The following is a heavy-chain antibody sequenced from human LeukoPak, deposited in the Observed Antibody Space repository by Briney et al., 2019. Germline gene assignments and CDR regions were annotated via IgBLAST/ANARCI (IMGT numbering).Heavy chain of an antibody. CDR2: MNPNSGNT. CDR1: GYTFTSYD. J-gene: IGHJ6*03. Sequence: GASVKVSCKASGYTFTSYDINWVRQATGQGLEWMGWMNPNSGNTGYAQKFQGRVTMTRNTSISTAYMELSSLRSEDTAVYYSARGPNSRITMVRGVSLEYYYYYYYMDVWGKGTTVTVSS. V-gene: IGHV1-8*01. D-gene: IGHD3-10*01. CDR3: ARGPNSRITMVRGVSLEYYYYYYYMDV.